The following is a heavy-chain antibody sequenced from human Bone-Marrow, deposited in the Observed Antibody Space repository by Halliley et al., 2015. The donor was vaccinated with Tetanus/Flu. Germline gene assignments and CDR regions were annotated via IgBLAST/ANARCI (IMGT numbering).Heavy chain of an antibody. Sequence: WMGRIVPTDSYINYSPSFQGHVTRSVDKSISTAYLQWSSLKASDTAVYYCAKRRYDSGGWYFGDWGQGTLVTVSS. V-gene: IGHV5-10-1*01. CDR2: IVPTDSYI. D-gene: IGHD3-22*01. J-gene: IGHJ4*02. CDR3: AKRRYDSGGWYFGD.